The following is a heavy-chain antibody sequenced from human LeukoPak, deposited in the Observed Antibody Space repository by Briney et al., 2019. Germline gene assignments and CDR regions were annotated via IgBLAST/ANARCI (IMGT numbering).Heavy chain of an antibody. CDR1: GFTVSSNY. Sequence: GGSLRLSCATSGFTVSSNYMNWVRQAPGKGLEWVSVIYSGGSTYYADSVKGRFTISRHNPKNTLHLQMNSLSPEDTAVYYCARASYYYDDSGYYYDYWGQGTLVTVSS. V-gene: IGHV3-53*04. CDR3: ARASYYYDDSGYYYDY. D-gene: IGHD3-22*01. J-gene: IGHJ4*02. CDR2: IYSGGST.